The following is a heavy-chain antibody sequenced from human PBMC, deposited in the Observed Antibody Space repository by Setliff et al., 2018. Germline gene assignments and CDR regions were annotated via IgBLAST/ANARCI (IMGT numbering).Heavy chain of an antibody. CDR1: GFTFSSYG. D-gene: IGHD2-2*01. Sequence: GSLRLSCAASGFTFSSYGMHWVRQAPGKGLEWVAVIWYDGSNKYYADSVKGRFTISRDNSKNTLYLQMNSLRAEDTAVYYCAKMAGYCSSNNCSYYYYYMDVWGKGTTVTVSS. CDR3: AKMAGYCSSNNCSYYYYYMDV. CDR2: IWYDGSNK. V-gene: IGHV3-33*06. J-gene: IGHJ6*03.